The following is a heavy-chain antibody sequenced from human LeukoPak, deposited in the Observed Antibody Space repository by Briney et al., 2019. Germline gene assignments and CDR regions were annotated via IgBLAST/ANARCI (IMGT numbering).Heavy chain of an antibody. V-gene: IGHV4-59*11. CDR1: GGSISSHY. J-gene: IGHJ6*03. D-gene: IGHD3-3*01. CDR3: ARAIAGYDFWSGYYTDYYYYYYMDV. Sequence: PSETLSLTCTVSGGSISSHYWSWIRQPPGKGLEWIGYIYYSGSTNYNPSLKSRVTLSVDTSKNQFSLKLSSVTAADTAVYYCARAIAGYDFWSGYYTDYYYYYYMDVWGKGTTVTVSS. CDR2: IYYSGST.